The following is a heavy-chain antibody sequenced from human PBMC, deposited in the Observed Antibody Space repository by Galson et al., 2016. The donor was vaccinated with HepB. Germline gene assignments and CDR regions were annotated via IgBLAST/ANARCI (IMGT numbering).Heavy chain of an antibody. CDR2: INPSSGDT. V-gene: IGHV1-2*06. J-gene: IGHJ3*02. Sequence: SVKVSCKASGYTFTYYFMHWVRQAPGQGLEWLGRINPSSGDTKYAQKFQGRVTVSRDTSTSTAYMELSRRRSDDTAGYYCVRTSCSTTRCYPDAFVIWGQGTAVTVSS. D-gene: IGHD2-2*01. CDR3: VRTSCSTTRCYPDAFVI. CDR1: GYTFTYYF.